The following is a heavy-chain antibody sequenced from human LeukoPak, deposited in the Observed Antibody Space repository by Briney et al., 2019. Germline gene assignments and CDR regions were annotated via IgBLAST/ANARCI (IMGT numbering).Heavy chain of an antibody. D-gene: IGHD2-21*01. V-gene: IGHV3-11*01. Sequence: GGSLRLSCAASGFTFSDYYMSWIRQAPGKGLEWVSYISSSGSTIYYADSVKGRFTISRDNSKNTLYLQMNSLRAEDTAVYYCAKSSLSVLVAIVDWGRGTPVTVSS. CDR3: AKSSLSVLVAIVD. CDR2: ISSSGSTI. CDR1: GFTFSDYY. J-gene: IGHJ4*02.